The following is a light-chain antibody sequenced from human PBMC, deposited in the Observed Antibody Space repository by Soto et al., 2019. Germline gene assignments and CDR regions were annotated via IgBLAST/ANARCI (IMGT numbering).Light chain of an antibody. CDR3: QQRTNWPPYT. J-gene: IGKJ2*01. CDR1: RSIGSY. CDR2: DAS. V-gene: IGKV3-11*01. Sequence: EIVLTQSPATLSLSPGERATLSCRSSRSIGSYLAWYQQQPRQAPRLLIYDASNRATGIPDKFSGSGSGTDFTLTISRLEPEDFAVYYCQQRTNWPPYTFGQGTKLEIK.